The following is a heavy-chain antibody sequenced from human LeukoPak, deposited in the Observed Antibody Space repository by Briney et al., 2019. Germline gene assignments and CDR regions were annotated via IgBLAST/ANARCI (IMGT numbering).Heavy chain of an antibody. V-gene: IGHV3-30*02. CDR2: MRYDGSNT. CDR3: ANGPHYNSLTGFYKVRSHLDY. J-gene: IGHJ4*02. Sequence: GGSLRLSCAASGFTFSNYGMHWVRQAPGKGLEWLAFMRYDGSNTHYADSVKGRFTISRDNSKNTLFLQMNSLRSEDTALYYCANGPHYNSLTGFYKVRSHLDYWGQGTLVTVSS. CDR1: GFTFSNYG. D-gene: IGHD3-9*01.